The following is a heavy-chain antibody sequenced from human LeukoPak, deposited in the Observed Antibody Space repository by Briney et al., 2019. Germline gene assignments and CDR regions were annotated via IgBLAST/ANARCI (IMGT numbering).Heavy chain of an antibody. D-gene: IGHD2-15*01. CDR3: ARLSCSGGSCYQVYYYYYGMDV. CDR1: GYSFTSYW. Sequence: GESLKISCKGSGYSFTSYWVGWVRQMPGKGLEWMGIIYPGDSDTRYSPSFQGQVTISADKSINTAYLQWSSLKASDTAMYYCARLSCSGGSCYQVYYYYYGMDVWGQGTTVTVSS. J-gene: IGHJ6*02. CDR2: IYPGDSDT. V-gene: IGHV5-51*01.